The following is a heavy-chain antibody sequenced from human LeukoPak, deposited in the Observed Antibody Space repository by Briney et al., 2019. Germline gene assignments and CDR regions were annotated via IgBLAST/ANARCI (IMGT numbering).Heavy chain of an antibody. J-gene: IGHJ4*02. CDR1: GDSIFTNNVA. V-gene: IGHV6-1*01. CDR3: ARGKYTSFDN. Sequence: SQTLSLTCAISGDSIFTNNVAWNWIRQSPSRGLEWLVRTYYRSKLSFDYAVSVKSRITINADTSKNQFSLQLSSVTPEDTAVYYCARGKYTSFDNWGQGTLVTVSS. D-gene: IGHD6-6*01. CDR2: TYYRSKLSF.